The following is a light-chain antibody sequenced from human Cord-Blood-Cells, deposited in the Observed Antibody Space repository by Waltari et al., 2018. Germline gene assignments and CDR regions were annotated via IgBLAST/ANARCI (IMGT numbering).Light chain of an antibody. V-gene: IGKV3-20*01. J-gene: IGKJ1*01. CDR1: QSVSSSY. CDR2: CAS. Sequence: EIVLTQSPGTLSLSQGERATLSCRASQSVSSSYLAWYQQKPGKAPRLLISCASVRATGIPDRFSGSGSVTDFTLTISRLEPEDFAVYYCQQYGSSPRTFGQGTKVEIK. CDR3: QQYGSSPRT.